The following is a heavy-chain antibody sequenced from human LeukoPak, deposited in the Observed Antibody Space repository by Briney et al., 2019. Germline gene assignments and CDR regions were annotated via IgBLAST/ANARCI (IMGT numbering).Heavy chain of an antibody. CDR3: ARGSLLWFGELLSGWFDP. CDR2: INHSGST. Sequence: PSETLSLTCAVYGGSFSGYYWSWIRQPPGKELEWIGEINHSGSTNYNPSLKSRVTISVDTSKNQFSLKLSSVTAADTAVYYCARGSLLWFGELLSGWFDPWGQGTLVTVSS. J-gene: IGHJ5*02. V-gene: IGHV4-34*01. CDR1: GGSFSGYY. D-gene: IGHD3-10*01.